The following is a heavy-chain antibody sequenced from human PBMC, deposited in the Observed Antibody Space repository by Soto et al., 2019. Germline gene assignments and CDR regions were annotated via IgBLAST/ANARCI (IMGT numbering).Heavy chain of an antibody. V-gene: IGHV4-61*02. D-gene: IGHD6-13*01. CDR1: VGSISSGDYY. J-gene: IGHJ4*02. CDR2: IYTSGTA. Sequence: PSETLSLTCTFSVGSISSGDYYCSWIRQPPGKGLEWIGRIYTSGTANYSPSLKGRVIMAVDTAKNQLSLKVTSVTAADTAVYYCARDLDSSSWYRLEHWGQATLVIVSS. CDR3: ARDLDSSSWYRLEH.